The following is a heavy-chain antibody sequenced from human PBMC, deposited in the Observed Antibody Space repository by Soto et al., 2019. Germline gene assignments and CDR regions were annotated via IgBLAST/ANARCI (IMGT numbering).Heavy chain of an antibody. V-gene: IGHV4-59*13. CDR2: IYYSGST. CDR3: ARARGDADGYGSWWFDA. J-gene: IGHJ5*02. CDR1: GGSISSYY. Sequence: SETLSLTCTVSGGSISSYYWSWIGQPPGKGLEWIGYIYYSGSTNYNPSLKSRVTISVDTSKNQFSLKLSSVTAADTAVYYCARARGDADGYGSWWFDAWGQGTLVTVSS. D-gene: IGHD5-18*01.